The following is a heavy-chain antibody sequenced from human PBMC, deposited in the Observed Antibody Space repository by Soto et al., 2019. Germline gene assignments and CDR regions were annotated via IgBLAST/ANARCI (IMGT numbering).Heavy chain of an antibody. CDR1: GGSISSGNYY. CDR3: ARVVPATHTDY. CDR2: IYYSGST. V-gene: IGHV4-31*03. J-gene: IGHJ4*02. D-gene: IGHD2-15*01. Sequence: QVQLQESGPGLVKPSQTLSLTCTVSGGSISSGNYYWSWIRQLPGKGLEWIGYIYYSGSTYYNPSLKSRVTISLDTSKNQFSLKLSSVTAADTAVYHCARVVPATHTDYWGPGTLVTVSS.